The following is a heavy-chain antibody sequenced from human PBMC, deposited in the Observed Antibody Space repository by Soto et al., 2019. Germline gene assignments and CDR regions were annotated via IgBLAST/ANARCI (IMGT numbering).Heavy chain of an antibody. CDR3: ATERIKIFGGGIMERYYYGMDV. CDR1: GYTFTGYY. CDR2: INPNSGGT. J-gene: IGHJ6*02. D-gene: IGHD3-3*01. V-gene: IGHV1-2*04. Sequence: ASVKVSCKASGYTFTGYYMHWVRQAPGQGLEWMGWINPNSGGTNYAQKFQGWVTMTRDTSINTAYMELSRLRSDDTAVYYCATERIKIFGGGIMERYYYGMDVWGQGTTVNVSS.